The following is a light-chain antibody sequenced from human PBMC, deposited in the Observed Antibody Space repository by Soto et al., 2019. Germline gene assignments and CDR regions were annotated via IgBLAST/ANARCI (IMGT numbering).Light chain of an antibody. CDR3: QQYNIYST. Sequence: DIQMPQSPSTLSASVGDRVPITCRASQSISSSLAWYQQKPGNAPKLLIYDASSLESGLPSRFSGGGSGTEFTLTISSLQPDDFATYFCQQYNIYSTFGQGTRWIS. CDR1: QSISSS. J-gene: IGKJ1*01. CDR2: DAS. V-gene: IGKV1-5*01.